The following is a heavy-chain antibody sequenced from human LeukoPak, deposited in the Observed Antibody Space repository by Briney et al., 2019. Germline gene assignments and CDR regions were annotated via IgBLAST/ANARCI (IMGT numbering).Heavy chain of an antibody. CDR3: ARGTADWKTLGYYYYYMDV. Sequence: SVKVSCKASGGTFSSYAISWVRQAPGQGLEWMGGIIPIFGTANYAQKFQGRVTITTDESTSTAYMELSSLRSEDTAVYYCARGTADWKTLGYYYYYMDVWGKGTTVTVSS. CDR2: IIPIFGTA. J-gene: IGHJ6*03. V-gene: IGHV1-69*05. CDR1: GGTFSSYA. D-gene: IGHD1-1*01.